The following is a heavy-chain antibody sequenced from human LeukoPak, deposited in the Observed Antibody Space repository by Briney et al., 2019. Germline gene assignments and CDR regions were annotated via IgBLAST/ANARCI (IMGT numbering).Heavy chain of an antibody. CDR2: INHSGST. J-gene: IGHJ4*02. CDR3: ARENFKPIVVVPAATYYFDY. V-gene: IGHV4-34*01. Sequence: SETLSLTCAVYGGSFSGYYWSWIRQPPGKGLEWIGEINHSGSTNYNPSLKSRVTISVDTSKNQFSLKPSSVTAADTAVYYCARENFKPIVVVPAATYYFDYWGQGTLVTVSS. D-gene: IGHD2-2*01. CDR1: GGSFSGYY.